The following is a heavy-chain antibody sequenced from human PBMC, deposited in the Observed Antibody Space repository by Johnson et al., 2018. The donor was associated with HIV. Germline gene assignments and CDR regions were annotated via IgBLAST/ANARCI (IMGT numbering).Heavy chain of an antibody. J-gene: IGHJ3*02. CDR2: IKDDGSEK. CDR1: GFTFSSYW. Sequence: EVQLVESGGGLVQPGGYLRLSCAASGFTFSSYWMSWVRQAPGKGLEWVANIKDDGSEKYYVDSVKGRFTVSRDNAKNSLYLQMNSLRAEDTAVYYCARNPLFSAFDIWGQGTMVTVSS. V-gene: IGHV3-7*05. CDR3: ARNPLFSAFDI. D-gene: IGHD3-10*02.